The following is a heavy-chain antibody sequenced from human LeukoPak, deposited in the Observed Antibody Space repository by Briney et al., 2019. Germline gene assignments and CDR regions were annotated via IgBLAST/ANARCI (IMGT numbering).Heavy chain of an antibody. Sequence: GGSLRLSCAASGFTFSSYWMSWVRQAPGKGLEWVANIKQDGSQKYYVDSVKGRFTISRDNAKNSLYLQMNSLRAEDTAVYYCARDPGSGYEEHLDYWGQGTLVTVSS. CDR3: ARDPGSGYEEHLDY. V-gene: IGHV3-7*03. J-gene: IGHJ4*02. CDR1: GFTFSSYW. D-gene: IGHD5-12*01. CDR2: IKQDGSQK.